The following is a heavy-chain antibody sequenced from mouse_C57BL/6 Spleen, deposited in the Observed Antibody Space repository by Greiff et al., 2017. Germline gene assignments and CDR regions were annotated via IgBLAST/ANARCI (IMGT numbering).Heavy chain of an antibody. CDR1: GYTFTSYW. CDR3: ASDDDYGGGFDY. V-gene: IGHV1-64*01. Sequence: QVQLQQPGAELVKPGASVKLSCKASGYTFTSYWMHWVKQRPGQGLEWIGMIHPNSGSTNYNEKFKSKATLTVDKSSSTAYLQLSSLTSEDSAVYYCASDDDYGGGFDYWGQGTTVTVSA. J-gene: IGHJ2*01. CDR2: IHPNSGST. D-gene: IGHD2-4*01.